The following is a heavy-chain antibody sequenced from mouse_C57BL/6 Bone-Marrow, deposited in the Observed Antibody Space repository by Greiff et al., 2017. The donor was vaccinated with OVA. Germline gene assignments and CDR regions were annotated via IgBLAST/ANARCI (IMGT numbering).Heavy chain of an antibody. D-gene: IGHD1-1*01. V-gene: IGHV1-15*01. CDR2: IDPETGGT. CDR3: TRSPYFPPYFDV. CDR1: GYTFTDYE. Sequence: VQLQQSGAELVRPGASVTLSCKASGYTFTDYEMHWVKQTPVHGLEWIGAIDPETGGTAYNQKFKGKAILTADKSSSTAYMELRSLTSEDSAVDYCTRSPYFPPYFDVWGTGTTVTVSS. J-gene: IGHJ1*03.